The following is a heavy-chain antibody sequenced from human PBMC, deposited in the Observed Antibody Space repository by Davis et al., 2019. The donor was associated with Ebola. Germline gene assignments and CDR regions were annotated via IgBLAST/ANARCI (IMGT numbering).Heavy chain of an antibody. CDR1: GGSISSYY. Sequence: PGGSLRLSCTVSGGSISSYYWSWIRQPPGKGLEWIGYIYYSGSTNYNPSLKSRVTISVDTSKNQFSLKLSSVTAADTAVYYCARGGGSSWYVDYYYYMDVWGKGTTVTVSS. CDR2: IYYSGST. J-gene: IGHJ6*03. CDR3: ARGGGSSWYVDYYYYMDV. D-gene: IGHD6-13*01. V-gene: IGHV4-59*01.